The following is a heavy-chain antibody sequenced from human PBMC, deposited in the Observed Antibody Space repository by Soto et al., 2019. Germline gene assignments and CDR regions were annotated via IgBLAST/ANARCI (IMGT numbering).Heavy chain of an antibody. V-gene: IGHV3-23*01. D-gene: IGHD2-8*02. CDR2: INGSGGST. Sequence: GGSLRLSCAASGFTFSSYAMSWVRQAPGKGLEWVSAINGSGGSTYYADSVKGRFTISRDNSKNSLYLQMNCLRAEDTAVYYCAKGSPGAFDPWGQGTLVTVSS. CDR1: GFTFSSYA. J-gene: IGHJ5*02. CDR3: AKGSPGAFDP.